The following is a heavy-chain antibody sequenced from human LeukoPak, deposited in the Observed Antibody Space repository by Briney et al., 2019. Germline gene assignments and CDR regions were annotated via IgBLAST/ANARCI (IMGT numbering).Heavy chain of an antibody. CDR2: ISWNSGSI. CDR3: ARVGRDGYTSDY. Sequence: GGSLRLSCAASGFTFDDYAMHWVRQAPGKGLEWVSGISWNSGSIGYADSVKGRFTISRDNAKNSLYLQMNSLRAEDTAVYYCARVGRDGYTSDYWGQGTLVTVSS. CDR1: GFTFDDYA. J-gene: IGHJ4*02. V-gene: IGHV3-9*01. D-gene: IGHD5-24*01.